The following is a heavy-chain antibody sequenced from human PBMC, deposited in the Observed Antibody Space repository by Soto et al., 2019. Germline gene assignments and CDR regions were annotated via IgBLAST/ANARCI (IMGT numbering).Heavy chain of an antibody. J-gene: IGHJ4*02. CDR2: VIPILGIA. V-gene: IGHV1-69*04. D-gene: IGHD3-9*01. CDR1: GGTFSSYT. CDR3: ARDSTYYDILTGYYHRYYFDY. Sequence: GASVKVSCKASGGTFSSYTISWVRQAPGQGLEWMGRVIPILGIANYAQKFQGRVTITADKSTSTAYMELRSLRSDDTAVYYCARDSTYYDILTGYYHRYYFDYWGQGTLVTVSS.